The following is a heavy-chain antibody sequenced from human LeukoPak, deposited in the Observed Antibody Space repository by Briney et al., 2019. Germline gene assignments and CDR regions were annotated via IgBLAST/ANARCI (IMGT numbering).Heavy chain of an antibody. D-gene: IGHD5-18*01. CDR3: ARVGWGYSYGTATDY. CDR2: ISSSGSTI. J-gene: IGHJ4*02. CDR1: GFTFSSYE. V-gene: IGHV3-48*03. Sequence: PGGSLRLSCAASGFTFSSYEMNWVRQAPGKGLEWVSYISSSGSTIYYADSVKGRFTISRDNAKNSPYLQMNSLRAEDTAVYYCARVGWGYSYGTATDYWGQGTLVTVSS.